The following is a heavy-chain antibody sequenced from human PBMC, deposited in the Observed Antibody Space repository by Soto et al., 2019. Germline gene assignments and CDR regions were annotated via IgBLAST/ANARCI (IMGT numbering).Heavy chain of an antibody. J-gene: IGHJ6*02. Sequence: SETLSLTCTVSGGSISSSSYYWGWIRQPPGKGLEWIGSIYYSGSTYYNPSLKSRVTISVDTSKNQFSLKLSSVTAADTAVYYCARVDVLRYFDWLNGMDVWGQGTTVT. D-gene: IGHD3-9*01. CDR1: GGSISSSSYY. CDR2: IYYSGST. CDR3: ARVDVLRYFDWLNGMDV. V-gene: IGHV4-39*01.